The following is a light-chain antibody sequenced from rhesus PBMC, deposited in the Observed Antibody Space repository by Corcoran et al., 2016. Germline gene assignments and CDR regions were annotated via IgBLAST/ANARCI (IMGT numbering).Light chain of an antibody. J-gene: IGKJ4*01. V-gene: IGKV1-74*01. CDR2: KAS. Sequence: DIQMTQSPSSLSASVGDRVTITCRARENVNNYLNWYQQKPGKAPKLLIYKASTLQSGVPSRFTGSGSGTDYTFTISSLKPEDVATYYCQHGYGTPLTFGGGTKVELK. CDR1: ENVNNY. CDR3: QHGYGTPLT.